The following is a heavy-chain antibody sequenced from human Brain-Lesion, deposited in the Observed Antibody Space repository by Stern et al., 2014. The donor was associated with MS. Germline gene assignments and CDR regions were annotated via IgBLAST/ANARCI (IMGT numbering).Heavy chain of an antibody. V-gene: IGHV1-24*01. CDR1: GYTLTELS. J-gene: IGHJ4*02. CDR2: FDPEDGET. Sequence: VQLVESGAEVMKPGASVKVSCKVSGYTLTELSMHWVRQAPRKGLEWMGGFDPEDGETIYAQKFQGRVTMTEDTSTDTAYMELSSLRSEDTAVYYCATLSPGAGGNYYRHFDYWGQGTLVTVSS. CDR3: ATLSPGAGGNYYRHFDY. D-gene: IGHD1-26*01.